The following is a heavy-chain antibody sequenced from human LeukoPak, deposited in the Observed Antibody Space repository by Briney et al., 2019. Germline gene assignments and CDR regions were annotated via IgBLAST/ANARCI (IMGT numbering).Heavy chain of an antibody. J-gene: IGHJ4*02. V-gene: IGHV4-38-2*02. CDR1: GYSISSGYY. D-gene: IGHD5-24*01. Sequence: PSETLSLTCTVSGYSISSGYYWGWIRQPPGKGLEWIGSIYHSGSTYYNPSLKSRVTISVDTSKNQFSLKLSSVTAADTAVYYCARDGDGYNLDYFDYWGQGTLVTVSS. CDR2: IYHSGST. CDR3: ARDGDGYNLDYFDY.